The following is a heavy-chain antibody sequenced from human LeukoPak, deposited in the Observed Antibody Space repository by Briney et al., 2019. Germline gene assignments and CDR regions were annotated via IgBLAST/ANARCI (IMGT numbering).Heavy chain of an antibody. J-gene: IGHJ3*02. CDR3: ARDDYSIEAFDI. Sequence: ASVKVSCKASGYTFTSYDINWVRQAPGQGLEWMGWMNPNSGNTGYAQKFQGRVTITRNTSISTAYMELSSLRSEDTAVYYCARDDYSIEAFDIWGQGTMVTVSS. CDR2: MNPNSGNT. D-gene: IGHD4-11*01. CDR1: GYTFTSYD. V-gene: IGHV1-8*03.